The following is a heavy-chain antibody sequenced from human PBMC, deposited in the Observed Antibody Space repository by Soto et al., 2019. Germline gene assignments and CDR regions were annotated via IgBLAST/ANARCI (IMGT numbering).Heavy chain of an antibody. CDR2: ISTNSNYI. V-gene: IGHV3-21*06. D-gene: IGHD3-10*01. CDR3: ARLYSMIRYYGMDV. Sequence: EVHLVESGGGLVKPGGSLSLSCAASGFTFSSYSMNWVRQAPGKGLEWVSSISTNSNYIQYADSVKGRFTISRDNAKNSLYLQMNSLRAEDTAVYYYARLYSMIRYYGMDVWGQGTTVTVSS. CDR1: GFTFSSYS. J-gene: IGHJ6*02.